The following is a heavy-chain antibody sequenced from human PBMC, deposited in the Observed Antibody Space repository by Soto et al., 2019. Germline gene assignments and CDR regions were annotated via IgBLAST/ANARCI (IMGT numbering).Heavy chain of an antibody. Sequence: SETLSLTCAVSGGSIASSDWWNWVRQTPEKGLEWIGEIFHEGNIIYNPSLKSRVTISVDKSKNQLSLELTSVTAADTAVYYCARARLGRVCGYSYGRPAKFDDAFDIWGQGTMVTVSS. J-gene: IGHJ3*02. CDR2: IFHEGNI. D-gene: IGHD5-18*01. V-gene: IGHV4-4*02. CDR3: ARARLGRVCGYSYGRPAKFDDAFDI. CDR1: GGSIASSDW.